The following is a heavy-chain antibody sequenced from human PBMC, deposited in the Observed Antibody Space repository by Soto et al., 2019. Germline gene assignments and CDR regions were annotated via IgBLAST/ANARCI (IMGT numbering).Heavy chain of an antibody. D-gene: IGHD5-12*01. Sequence: ASVKVSCKASGGALNNFAFAWVRQAPGQGLEWMGTIIPVFGTPNSAQKFQGRVTITADASTTTAYMEVISLRSEDTAVYYCARVTDGYDSSFSCDMDLWGQGTMVTVSS. V-gene: IGHV1-69*13. J-gene: IGHJ6*02. CDR3: ARVTDGYDSSFSCDMDL. CDR2: IIPVFGTP. CDR1: GGALNNFA.